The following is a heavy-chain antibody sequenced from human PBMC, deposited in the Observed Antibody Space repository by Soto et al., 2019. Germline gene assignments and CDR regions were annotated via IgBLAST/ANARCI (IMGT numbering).Heavy chain of an antibody. Sequence: QVQLVESGGGVVQPGRSLRLSCAASGFTFSSYAMHWVRQAPGKGLEWVAVISYDGSNKYYADSVTGRFTISRDNSKNSLFLQMNSLRAEDTAVYYCARVGRLPDFDYWGQGTLVSVAA. D-gene: IGHD4-17*01. J-gene: IGHJ4*02. CDR3: ARVGRLPDFDY. V-gene: IGHV3-30-3*01. CDR2: ISYDGSNK. CDR1: GFTFSSYA.